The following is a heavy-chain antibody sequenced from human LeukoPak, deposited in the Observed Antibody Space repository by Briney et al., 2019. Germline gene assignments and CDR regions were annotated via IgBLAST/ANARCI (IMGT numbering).Heavy chain of an antibody. CDR3: ARDLVVPAAYDAFDI. CDR2: INWNGGST. CDR1: GFTFDDYG. V-gene: IGHV3-20*04. D-gene: IGHD2-2*01. Sequence: GGSLRLSCAASGFTFDDYGMSWVRHAPGKGLEWVSGINWNGGSTGYADSVKGRFTTSRDNAKNPLYLQMNSLRAEDTALYYCARDLVVPAAYDAFDIWGQGTMVTVSS. J-gene: IGHJ3*02.